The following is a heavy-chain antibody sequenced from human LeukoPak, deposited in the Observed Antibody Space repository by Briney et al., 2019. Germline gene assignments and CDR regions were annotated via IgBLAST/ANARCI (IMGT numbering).Heavy chain of an antibody. J-gene: IGHJ5*02. Sequence: GGSLRLSCAASGFTVSSNYMSWVRQAPGKGLEWVSVIYSGGSTYYADSVKGRFTISRDNSKNTLYLQMNSLRAEDTAVYYCARASSSSWSHLFDPWGQGTLVTVSS. D-gene: IGHD6-13*01. CDR3: ARASSSSWSHLFDP. V-gene: IGHV3-66*02. CDR2: IYSGGST. CDR1: GFTVSSNY.